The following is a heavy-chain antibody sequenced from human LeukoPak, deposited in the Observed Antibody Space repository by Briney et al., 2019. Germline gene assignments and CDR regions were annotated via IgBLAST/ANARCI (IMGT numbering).Heavy chain of an antibody. D-gene: IGHD3-10*01. V-gene: IGHV3-11*01. Sequence: GGSLRLSCAASGFTFSDYYMSWIRQAPGKGLEWVSYISSNSSTIYYADSVKGRFTISRDNAKNSLNLQMNSLRAEDTAVYYCARVGPTYYYGSGDLYFFDYWGQGTLVTVSS. CDR1: GFTFSDYY. J-gene: IGHJ4*02. CDR2: ISSNSSTI. CDR3: ARVGPTYYYGSGDLYFFDY.